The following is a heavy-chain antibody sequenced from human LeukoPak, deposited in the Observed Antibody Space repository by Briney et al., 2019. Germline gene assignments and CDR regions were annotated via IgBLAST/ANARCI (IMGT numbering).Heavy chain of an antibody. Sequence: GGSLRLSCAASGFTVSSNYMSWVRQAPGKGLEWVSVIYSGGSTYYADSVKGRFTISRDNSKNTLYLQMNSLRAEDTAVYYCAKVVEMATISGDAFDIWGQGTMVTVSS. V-gene: IGHV3-53*01. J-gene: IGHJ3*02. CDR3: AKVVEMATISGDAFDI. CDR2: IYSGGST. CDR1: GFTVSSNY. D-gene: IGHD5-24*01.